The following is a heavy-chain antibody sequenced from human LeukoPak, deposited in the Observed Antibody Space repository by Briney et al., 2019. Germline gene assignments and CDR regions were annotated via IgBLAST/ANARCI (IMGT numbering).Heavy chain of an antibody. CDR3: AKVLRWDSSGGIDY. CDR1: GFTFRSHA. Sequence: PGGSLRLSCATSGFTFRSHAMHWVRQSPGKGLEWVAQIWYDGSNKYYADSVKGRFSVSRDNSKNTLYLQMNSLRAEDTVVYYCAKVLRWDSSGGIDYWGQGTLVTVSS. D-gene: IGHD3-22*01. J-gene: IGHJ4*02. V-gene: IGHV3-33*06. CDR2: IWYDGSNK.